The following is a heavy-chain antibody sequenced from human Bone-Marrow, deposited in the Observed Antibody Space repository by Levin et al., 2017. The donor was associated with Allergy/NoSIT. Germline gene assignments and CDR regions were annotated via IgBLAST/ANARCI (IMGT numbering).Heavy chain of an antibody. CDR3: ARLHRNCTGGSCYVFDH. J-gene: IGHJ4*02. D-gene: IGHD2-8*02. Sequence: SVKVSCKTSGDIFVSSHITWVRQAPGQGLEWMGRILPILGTPDYGQSFEDRVTISADKSTRTAYMELSGLRSEDTAVYYCARLHRNCTGGSCYVFDHWGQGTLVTVSS. CDR2: ILPILGTP. V-gene: IGHV1-69*08. CDR1: GDIFVSSH.